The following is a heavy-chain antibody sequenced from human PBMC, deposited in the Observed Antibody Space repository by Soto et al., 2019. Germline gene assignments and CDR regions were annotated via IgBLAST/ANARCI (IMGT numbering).Heavy chain of an antibody. CDR1: GFTFSSYA. CDR2: ISSNGGST. Sequence: EVQLVESGGGLVQPGGSLRLSCAASGFTFSSYAMHWVRQAPGKGLEYVSAISSNGGSTYYANSVKGRFTISRDNSKNTLYLQMGSLRAEDMAVYYCARARLPLYYYMDVWDKGTTVTVSS. J-gene: IGHJ6*03. D-gene: IGHD4-17*01. CDR3: ARARLPLYYYMDV. V-gene: IGHV3-64*01.